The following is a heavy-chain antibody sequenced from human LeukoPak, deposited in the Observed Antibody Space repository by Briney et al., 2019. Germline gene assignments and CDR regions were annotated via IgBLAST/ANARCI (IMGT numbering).Heavy chain of an antibody. CDR3: AKDTGYSSSWYAPTFDP. CDR2: ISWDGGST. V-gene: IGHV3-43D*03. D-gene: IGHD6-13*01. Sequence: GGSLRLSCAASGFTFDDYAMHWVRHAPGKGLEWVSLISWDGGSTYYADSVKGRFTISRDNSKNSLYLQMNSLRAEDTALYYCAKDTGYSSSWYAPTFDPWGQGTLVTVSS. CDR1: GFTFDDYA. J-gene: IGHJ5*02.